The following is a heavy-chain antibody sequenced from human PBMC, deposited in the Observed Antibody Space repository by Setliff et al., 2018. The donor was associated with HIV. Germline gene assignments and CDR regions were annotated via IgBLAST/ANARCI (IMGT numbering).Heavy chain of an antibody. CDR2: INPDSGAT. D-gene: IGHD2-2*01. CDR3: ARGPPIVVVTAALLTFDY. V-gene: IGHV1-2*02. CDR1: GGTFSSYA. J-gene: IGHJ4*02. Sequence: ASVKVSCKASGGTFSSYAITWVRQARGQGLEWMGWINPDSGATKYAEKFEGRVSLTRDTSINTVYMELSSLRSDDTAVYYCARGPPIVVVTAALLTFDYWGQGTLVTVSS.